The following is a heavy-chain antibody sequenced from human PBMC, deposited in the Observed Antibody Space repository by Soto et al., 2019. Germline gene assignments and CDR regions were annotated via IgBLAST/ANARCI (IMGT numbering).Heavy chain of an antibody. V-gene: IGHV4-59*01. Sequence: SETLSLTCTVSGGSISSYYWSWIRQPPGKGLEWIGYIYYSGSTNYNPSLKSRVTISVDTSKNQFSLKLSSVTAADTAVYYCARGGDIVATITSFDYWGQGTLVTVSS. CDR2: IYYSGST. D-gene: IGHD5-12*01. CDR1: GGSISSYY. CDR3: ARGGDIVATITSFDY. J-gene: IGHJ4*02.